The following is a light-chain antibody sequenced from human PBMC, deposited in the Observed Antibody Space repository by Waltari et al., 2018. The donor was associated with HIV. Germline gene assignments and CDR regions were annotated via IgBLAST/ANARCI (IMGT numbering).Light chain of an antibody. CDR3: QSYYLTNVV. Sequence: NFMLTQPHSVSESPGKTVTISCTRSSGNIASYYVQWYQQRPDSAPPTVIYEDNKRPSGVPDRFSGSIDSSSNSASLTISGLKTEDEADYYCQSYYLTNVVFGGGTKLTVL. CDR2: EDN. V-gene: IGLV6-57*04. CDR1: SGNIASYY. J-gene: IGLJ2*01.